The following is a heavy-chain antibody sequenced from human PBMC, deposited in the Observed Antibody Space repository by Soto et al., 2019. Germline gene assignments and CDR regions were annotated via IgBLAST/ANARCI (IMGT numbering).Heavy chain of an antibody. CDR3: ARDGFCTSTTCRVGNWFDP. J-gene: IGHJ5*02. V-gene: IGHV4-34*01. CDR1: GGSFSGYY. D-gene: IGHD2-2*01. CDR2: INHRGST. Sequence: NPSETLSLTCVVYGGSFSGYYWSRIRQSPGKGLEWIGGINHRGSTNYNPSLESRVTISVDTSKNQFSLKLPSVTAADTAMYYCARDGFCTSTTCRVGNWFDPWGQGTLVTVSS.